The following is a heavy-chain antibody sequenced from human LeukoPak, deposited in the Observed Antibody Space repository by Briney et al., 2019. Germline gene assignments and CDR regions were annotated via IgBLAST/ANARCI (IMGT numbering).Heavy chain of an antibody. CDR2: ISGSGGST. CDR3: AKDGYCSSTSCYPLFDY. CDR1: GFTFSSYA. Sequence: GGSLRLSCAASGFTFSSYAMSWVRQAPGKGVEWVSAISGSGGSTYYADSVKGRFTISRENTKNKLYLQMNSLRAEDTAVYYCAKDGYCSSTSCYPLFDYWGQGPLVTVSS. V-gene: IGHV3-23*01. J-gene: IGHJ4*02. D-gene: IGHD2-2*01.